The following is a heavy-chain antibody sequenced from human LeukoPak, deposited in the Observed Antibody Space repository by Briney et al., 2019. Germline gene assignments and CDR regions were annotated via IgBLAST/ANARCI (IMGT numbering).Heavy chain of an antibody. CDR1: GGSLSSGSYY. CDR3: ARSEVVIAIGYNWFDP. CDR2: IYTSGST. V-gene: IGHV4-61*02. D-gene: IGHD2-21*01. Sequence: SETLSLTSTQSGGSLSSGSYYCSWIRQPAGKGLEWIGRIYTSGSTTYNPSRKSRVTISVDTSKNQFSLKLSSVTAADTAVYYCARSEVVIAIGYNWFDPWGQGTLVTVSS. J-gene: IGHJ5*02.